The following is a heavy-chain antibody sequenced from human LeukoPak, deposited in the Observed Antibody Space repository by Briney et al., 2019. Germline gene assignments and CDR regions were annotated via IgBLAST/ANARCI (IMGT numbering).Heavy chain of an antibody. CDR1: GGSFSGYY. CDR2: IHNIGRT. D-gene: IGHD3-10*01. CDR3: ARGSRYYYGSAIFDY. V-gene: IGHV4-34*01. J-gene: IGHJ4*02. Sequence: SESLSLTCAVYGGSFSGYYMSWVRQPPGKGLEWIGEIHNIGRTNNNPSPRSGVTISVDTSKNQFSLKLSSVTAANTVVYYCARGSRYYYGSAIFDYWGQGTLVTVSS.